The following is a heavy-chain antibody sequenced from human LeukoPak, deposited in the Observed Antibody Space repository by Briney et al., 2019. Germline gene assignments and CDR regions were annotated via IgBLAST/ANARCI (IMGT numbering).Heavy chain of an antibody. Sequence: GGSLRLSCAASGFTFSSYGMHWVRQAPGKGLECVAVISYDGSNKYYADSVKGRFTISRDNSKNTLYLQMNSLRAEDTAVYYCAGTSSSWVGYFDYWGQGTLVTVSS. CDR1: GFTFSSYG. D-gene: IGHD6-13*01. J-gene: IGHJ4*02. V-gene: IGHV3-30*03. CDR3: AGTSSSWVGYFDY. CDR2: ISYDGSNK.